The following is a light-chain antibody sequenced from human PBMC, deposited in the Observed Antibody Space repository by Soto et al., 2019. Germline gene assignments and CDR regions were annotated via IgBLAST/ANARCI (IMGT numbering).Light chain of an antibody. V-gene: IGKV1D-16*01. CDR3: QQYDM. Sequence: LQIAQSPSSVFASVGDRVTISCQASQGISRSLAWYQQKLGKAPKLLIFDASSLQSGVPSRFSGSGSGTEFTLTITSLQPEDFATYYCQQYDMFGPGPRWIS. CDR2: DAS. CDR1: QGISRS. J-gene: IGKJ3*01.